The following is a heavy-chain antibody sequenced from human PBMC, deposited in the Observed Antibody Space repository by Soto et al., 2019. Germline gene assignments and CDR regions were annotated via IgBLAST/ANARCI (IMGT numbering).Heavy chain of an antibody. V-gene: IGHV3-23*01. J-gene: IGHJ6*02. D-gene: IGHD2-15*01. CDR3: AKGGYCSGGSCYYYYYGMDV. CDR2: ISGSGGST. Sequence: GESLKISCAASGFTFSSYAMSWVRQAPGKGLEWVSAISGSGGSTYYADSVKGRFTISRDDSKNTLYLQMNSLRAEDTAVYYCAKGGYCSGGSCYYYYYGMDVWGQGTTVTVSS. CDR1: GFTFSSYA.